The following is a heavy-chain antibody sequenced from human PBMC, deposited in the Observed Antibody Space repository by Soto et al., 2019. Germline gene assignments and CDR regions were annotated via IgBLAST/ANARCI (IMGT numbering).Heavy chain of an antibody. CDR2: IYYSGST. CDR3: ARRVPDRSGYYYSDY. V-gene: IGHV4-30-4*01. D-gene: IGHD3-22*01. Sequence: PSETLSLTCTVSGGSIVSGDYYFICIRQPPWKGLEWIGYIYYSGSTYYNPSLKSRVTISVDTSKNQFSLKLSSVTAADTAVYYCARRVPDRSGYYYSDYWGQGTLVTVSS. CDR1: GGSIVSGDYY. J-gene: IGHJ4*02.